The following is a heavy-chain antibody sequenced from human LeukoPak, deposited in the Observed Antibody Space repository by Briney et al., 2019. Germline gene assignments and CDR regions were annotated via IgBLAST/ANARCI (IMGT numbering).Heavy chain of an antibody. CDR2: ISYDGSNH. V-gene: IGHV3-30-3*01. D-gene: IGHD5-12*01. Sequence: GGSLRLSCAASGFTFSSYWMSWVRQAPGKGLEWVAVISYDGSNHYYADTVKGRFTISRDNSKNTLYLQMNSLRAEDTAVYYCARDRLYGMDVWGQGTTVTVSS. CDR3: ARDRLYGMDV. CDR1: GFTFSSYW. J-gene: IGHJ6*02.